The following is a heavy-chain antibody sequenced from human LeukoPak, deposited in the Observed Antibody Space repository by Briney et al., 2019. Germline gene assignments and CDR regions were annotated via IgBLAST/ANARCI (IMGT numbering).Heavy chain of an antibody. Sequence: SETLPLTCTVSGGSISSGGYYWSWIRQHPGKGLEWIGYIYHSGTTYYNPSLKSRVTISVDMSKNQFSLQLSSVTAADTAVYYCARVKDYGDYWFDPWGQGTLVTVSS. V-gene: IGHV4-31*03. CDR1: GGSISSGGYY. CDR2: IYHSGTT. CDR3: ARVKDYGDYWFDP. J-gene: IGHJ5*02. D-gene: IGHD4-17*01.